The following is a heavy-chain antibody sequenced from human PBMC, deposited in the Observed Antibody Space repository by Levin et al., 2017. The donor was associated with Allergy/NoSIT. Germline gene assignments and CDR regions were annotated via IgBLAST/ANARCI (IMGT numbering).Heavy chain of an antibody. V-gene: IGHV3-23*01. D-gene: IGHD6-13*01. CDR1: GFTFSSYA. CDR2: ISGSGGST. Sequence: GESLKISCAASGFTFSSYAMSWVRQAPGKGLEWVSAISGSGGSTYYADSVKGRFTISRDNSKNTLYLQMNSLRAEDTAVYYCAKDLGSAGSCWGQGTLVTVSS. J-gene: IGHJ4*02. CDR3: AKDLGSAGSC.